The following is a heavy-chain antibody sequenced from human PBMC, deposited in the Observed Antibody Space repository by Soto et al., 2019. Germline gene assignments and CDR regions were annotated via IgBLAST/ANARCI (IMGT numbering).Heavy chain of an antibody. CDR3: ARDNSRSTWELIHAFDI. CDR2: ISYDGSNK. J-gene: IGHJ3*02. CDR1: GFTFSSYA. D-gene: IGHD1-26*01. Sequence: GGSLRLSCAASGFTFSSYAMHWVRQAPGKGLEWVAVISYDGSNKNYADSVKGRLTISRDNSKNTLYLQMNSLRAEDTAVYYCARDNSRSTWELIHAFDIWGQGTMVTVSS. V-gene: IGHV3-30-3*01.